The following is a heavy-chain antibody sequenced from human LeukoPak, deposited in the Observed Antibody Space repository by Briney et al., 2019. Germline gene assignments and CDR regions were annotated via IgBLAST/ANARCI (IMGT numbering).Heavy chain of an antibody. D-gene: IGHD3-10*01. V-gene: IGHV4-38-2*02. CDR2: IYHSGST. CDR3: ARDAYNYYGSVS. J-gene: IGHJ5*02. CDR1: GYSISSGYY. Sequence: SETLSLTCTVSGYSISSGYYWGWIRQPPGKGLEWIGSIYHSGSTYYNPSLKSRVTISVDTSKNQVSLKLSSVTAADTAVYYCARDAYNYYGSVSWGQGTLVTVSS.